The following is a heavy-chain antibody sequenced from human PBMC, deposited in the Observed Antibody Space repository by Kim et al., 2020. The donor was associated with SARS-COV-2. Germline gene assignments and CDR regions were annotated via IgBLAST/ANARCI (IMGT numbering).Heavy chain of an antibody. CDR1: GGSISSSSYY. Sequence: SETLSLTCTVSGGSISSSSYYWGWIRQPPGKGLEWIGSIYYSGSTYYNPSLKSRVTISVDTSKNQFSLKLSSVTAADTAVYYCARQDLPGYVQLERLARHNWFDPWGQGTLVTVSS. V-gene: IGHV4-39*01. J-gene: IGHJ5*02. CDR2: IYYSGST. CDR3: ARQDLPGYVQLERLARHNWFDP. D-gene: IGHD1-1*01.